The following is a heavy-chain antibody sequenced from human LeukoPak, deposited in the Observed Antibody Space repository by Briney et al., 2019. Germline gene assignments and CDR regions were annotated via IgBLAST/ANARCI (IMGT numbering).Heavy chain of an antibody. D-gene: IGHD6-19*01. CDR1: GGSFSGYY. J-gene: IGHJ4*02. V-gene: IGHV4-34*01. CDR2: INHSGST. Sequence: SETLSLTCAVYGGSFSGYYWSWIRQPPGKGLEWIGEINHSGSTNYNPSLKSRVTISVDTSKNQFSLKLRSVTAADTAVYYCAREGGSGWYLGYWGQGTLVTVSS. CDR3: AREGGSGWYLGY.